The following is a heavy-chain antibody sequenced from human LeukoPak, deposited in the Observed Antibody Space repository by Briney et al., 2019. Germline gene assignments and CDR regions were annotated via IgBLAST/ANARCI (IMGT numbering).Heavy chain of an antibody. J-gene: IGHJ4*02. V-gene: IGHV3-49*04. CDR2: IRSKTYGGTT. D-gene: IGHD3-3*01. Sequence: PGGSLRLSCTASGFTFGDYGMSWVRQAPGKGLEWVGFIRSKTYGGTTDYAAPVKGRFTISRDDSKNTLYLQMNSLKTEDTAVYYCTTDREWLSALDYWGQGTLVTVSS. CDR1: GFTFGDYG. CDR3: TTDREWLSALDY.